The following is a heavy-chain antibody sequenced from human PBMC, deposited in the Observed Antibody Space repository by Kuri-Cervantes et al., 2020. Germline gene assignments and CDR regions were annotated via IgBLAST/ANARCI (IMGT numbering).Heavy chain of an antibody. CDR2: TYYSGST. CDR3: AREALLDVVETATHWYFDL. D-gene: IGHD2-21*02. J-gene: IGHJ2*01. Sequence: SETLSLTCTVSGGSISSGGYYWSWIRQHPGKGLEWIGYTYYSGSTYYNPSLKSRVAISVDTSKNQFSLKLSSVTAADTAVYYCAREALLDVVETATHWYFDLWGRGTLVTVSS. CDR1: GGSISSGGYY. V-gene: IGHV4-31*03.